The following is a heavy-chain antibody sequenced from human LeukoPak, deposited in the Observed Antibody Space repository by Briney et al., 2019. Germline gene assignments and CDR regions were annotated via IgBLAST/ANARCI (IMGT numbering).Heavy chain of an antibody. CDR1: GYFISSGYY. J-gene: IGHJ4*02. D-gene: IGHD3/OR15-3a*01. CDR2: IYHSWST. V-gene: IGHV4-38-2*01. CDR3: ARLVDSYYFDY. Sequence: PSDTLSLICAVSGYFISSGYYWGWIRPPPGKGLEWIGSIYHSWSTYYNPSLKSRVTISVDTSKNQFSLKLSSVTAADTAVYYCARLVDSYYFDYWGQGTLVTVSS.